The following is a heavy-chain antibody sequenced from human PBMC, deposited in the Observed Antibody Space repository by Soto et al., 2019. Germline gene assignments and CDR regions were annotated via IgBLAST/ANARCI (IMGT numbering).Heavy chain of an antibody. Sequence: GGSLRLSCAASGFTFSSYAMSWVRQAPGKGLEWVSAISGSGGSTYYADSVKGRFTISRDNSKNTLYLQMNSLRAEDTAVYYCANGNNWIYGYYYYMDVWGKGTTVTVSS. D-gene: IGHD1-7*01. CDR1: GFTFSSYA. CDR3: ANGNNWIYGYYYYMDV. CDR2: ISGSGGST. J-gene: IGHJ6*03. V-gene: IGHV3-23*01.